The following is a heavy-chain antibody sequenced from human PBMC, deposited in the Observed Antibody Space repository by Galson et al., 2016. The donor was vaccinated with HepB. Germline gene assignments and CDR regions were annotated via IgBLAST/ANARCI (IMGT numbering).Heavy chain of an antibody. CDR1: GFNFEDYA. D-gene: IGHD3-3*01. CDR2: ITWNGGSI. V-gene: IGHV3-9*01. J-gene: IGHJ4*02. CDR3: AKDGPPERFTIFGVVWYYFDD. Sequence: SLRLSCATSGFNFEDYAMHWVRQAPGKGLGWVSGITWNGGSIAYADSVRGRFVISRDNAKNSLYLHMNSVRPEDTALYYCAKDGPPERFTIFGVVWYYFDDGVQGTLITVPS.